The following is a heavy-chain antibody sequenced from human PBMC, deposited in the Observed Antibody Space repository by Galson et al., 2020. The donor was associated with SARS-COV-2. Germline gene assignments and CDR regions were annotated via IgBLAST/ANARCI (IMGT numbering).Heavy chain of an antibody. Sequence: ASVKVSCKASGYTFTGYYMHWVRQAPGQGLEWMGWIDPKSGDTNYAQNFQGRVTMTRDTSISTAYMKLSGLRSDDTAMYYCARLKPFGDHALDIWGQGTMITVSS. D-gene: IGHD4-17*01. J-gene: IGHJ3*02. CDR3: ARLKPFGDHALDI. CDR2: IDPKSGDT. V-gene: IGHV1-2*02. CDR1: GYTFTGYY.